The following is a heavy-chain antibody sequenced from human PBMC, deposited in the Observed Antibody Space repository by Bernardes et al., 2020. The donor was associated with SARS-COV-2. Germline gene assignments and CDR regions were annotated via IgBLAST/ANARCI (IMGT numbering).Heavy chain of an antibody. Sequence: GRSLRLSCAASGFSLSSYALTWVRQAPGKGLEWISYSSISGFNSDYADSVKGRFTVSRDNAKNSLYLEMNSLRAEDSGVYYCARGHGCDYWGQGTLVTVSS. CDR1: GFSLSSYA. V-gene: IGHV3-48*03. D-gene: IGHD4-17*01. CDR3: ARGHGCDY. J-gene: IGHJ4*02. CDR2: SSISGFNS.